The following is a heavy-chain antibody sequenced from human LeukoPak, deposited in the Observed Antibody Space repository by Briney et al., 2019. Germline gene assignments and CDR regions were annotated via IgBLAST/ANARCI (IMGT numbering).Heavy chain of an antibody. J-gene: IGHJ5*01. CDR1: GYTFINYY. CDR3: ARGGYSSPRSWFDS. Sequence: GASVKVSCKASGYTFINYYMHWVRQAPGQGLEWMGIVNPSGGSTSYAQKFQGRVTMTRDMSTSTVYMELSSLRSEDTAAYYCARGGYSSPRSWFDSWGQGTLITVSP. CDR2: VNPSGGST. V-gene: IGHV1-46*01. D-gene: IGHD6-13*01.